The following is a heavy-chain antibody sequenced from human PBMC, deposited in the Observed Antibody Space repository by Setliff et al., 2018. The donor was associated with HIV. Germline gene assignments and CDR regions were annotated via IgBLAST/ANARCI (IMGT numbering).Heavy chain of an antibody. CDR1: GFTFSNYW. J-gene: IGHJ5*01. CDR3: ARDHRHDILTDDS. Sequence: PGGSLRLSCAASGFTFSNYWIIWVRQAPGKGLEWVANINQDGSKKYYVDSVKGRFTISRDNAKRSLYLQMNSLRAEDTAIYYCARDHRHDILTDDSWGQGTLVTVSS. CDR2: INQDGSKK. V-gene: IGHV3-7*01. D-gene: IGHD3-9*01.